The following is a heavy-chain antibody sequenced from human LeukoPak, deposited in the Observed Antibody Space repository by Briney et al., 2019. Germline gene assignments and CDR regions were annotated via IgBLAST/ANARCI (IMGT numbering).Heavy chain of an antibody. CDR2: IKQDGSEK. D-gene: IGHD5-18*01. CDR3: AREDGYSFRFTYYYYGMDV. V-gene: IGHV3-7*01. Sequence: GGSLRLSCAASGFTFSRYWMSWVRRAPGKGLECVANIKQDGSEKYYVDSVKGRFTISRDNAKNSLYLQMNSLRAEDTAVYYCAREDGYSFRFTYYYYGMDVWGQGTTVTVSS. CDR1: GFTFSRYW. J-gene: IGHJ6*02.